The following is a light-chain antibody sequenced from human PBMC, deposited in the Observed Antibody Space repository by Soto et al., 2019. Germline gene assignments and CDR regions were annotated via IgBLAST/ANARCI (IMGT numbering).Light chain of an antibody. Sequence: QSALTQPASMSGSPGQSITISCTGTSNDVGGYNYVSWYQQHPGKAPKLMIYEVTNRPSGVSDRFSGSKSGNTASLTISGLQAEDEADYYCNSYTSSSTVLFGGGTKLTVL. CDR1: SNDVGGYNY. J-gene: IGLJ2*01. CDR2: EVT. CDR3: NSYTSSSTVL. V-gene: IGLV2-14*01.